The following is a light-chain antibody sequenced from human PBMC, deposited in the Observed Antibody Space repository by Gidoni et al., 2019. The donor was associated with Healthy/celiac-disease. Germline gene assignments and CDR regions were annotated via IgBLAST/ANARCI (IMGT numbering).Light chain of an antibody. CDR2: DAS. J-gene: IGKJ2*01. V-gene: IGKV1-5*01. CDR1: QSISSW. CDR3: QQYNSYLYT. Sequence: QETQSPSTLSASVGDRVTITCRASQSISSWLAWYQQKPGKAPKLLIYDASSLESGVPSRFSGSGSGTEFTLTISSLQPDDFATYYCQQYNSYLYTFGQGTKLEIK.